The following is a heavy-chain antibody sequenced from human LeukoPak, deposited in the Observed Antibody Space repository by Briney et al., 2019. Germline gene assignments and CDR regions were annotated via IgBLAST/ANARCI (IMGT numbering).Heavy chain of an antibody. Sequence: PSETLSLTCTVSGGSISSYYWSWIRQPPGKGLEWIGYIYYSGSTNYNPSLKSRVTISVDTSKNQFSLKLSSVTAADTAVYYCARDHPHDSGGYSHYYYGMDVWGQGTTVTVSS. J-gene: IGHJ6*02. D-gene: IGHD1-26*01. CDR2: IYYSGST. CDR3: ARDHPHDSGGYSHYYYGMDV. V-gene: IGHV4-59*01. CDR1: GGSISSYY.